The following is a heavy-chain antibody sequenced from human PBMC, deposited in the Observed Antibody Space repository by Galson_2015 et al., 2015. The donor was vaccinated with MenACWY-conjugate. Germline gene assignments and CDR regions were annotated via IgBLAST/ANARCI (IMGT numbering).Heavy chain of an antibody. CDR1: GYTFTSYY. CDR2: INPSGGST. CDR3: ARDGQPDDFWSGYFDY. D-gene: IGHD3-3*01. J-gene: IGHJ4*02. Sequence: SVKVSCKASGYTFTSYYMHWVRQAPGQGLEWMGIINPSGGSTSYAQKFQGRVTMTRDTSTSTVYMELSSLRSEDTAVYYCARDGQPDDFWSGYFDYWGQGTLVTVSS. V-gene: IGHV1-46*01.